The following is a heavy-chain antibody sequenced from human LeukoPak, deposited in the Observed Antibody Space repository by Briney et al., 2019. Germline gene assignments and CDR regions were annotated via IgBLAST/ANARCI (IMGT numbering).Heavy chain of an antibody. CDR1: GGSISGYY. J-gene: IGHJ4*02. Sequence: PSETLSLTCTVSGGSISGYYCIWIRQPPGKGLEWVGYIYYSGSTNYNPSLKSRVTISVDTSKNQFSLKLSSVTAADTAVYYCARRKSYCSGGSCYFDYWGQGTLVTVSS. V-gene: IGHV4-59*12. CDR2: IYYSGST. D-gene: IGHD2-15*01. CDR3: ARRKSYCSGGSCYFDY.